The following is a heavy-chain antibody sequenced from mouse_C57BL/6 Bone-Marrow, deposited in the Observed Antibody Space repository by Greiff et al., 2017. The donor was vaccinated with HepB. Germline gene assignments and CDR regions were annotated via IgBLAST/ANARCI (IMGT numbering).Heavy chain of an antibody. Sequence: QVQLQQSGAELVKPGASVKLSCKASGYTFTSYWMHWVKQRPGQGLEWIGMIHPNSGSTNYNEKFKSKATLTVDKSSSTAYMQLSSLTSEDSAVYYCARGASYYYGSSPWFAYWGQGTLVTVSA. CDR1: GYTFTSYW. V-gene: IGHV1-64*01. D-gene: IGHD1-1*01. CDR3: ARGASYYYGSSPWFAY. CDR2: IHPNSGST. J-gene: IGHJ3*01.